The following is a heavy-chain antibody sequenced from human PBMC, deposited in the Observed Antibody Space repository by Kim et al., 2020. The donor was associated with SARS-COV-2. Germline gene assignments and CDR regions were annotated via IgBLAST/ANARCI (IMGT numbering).Heavy chain of an antibody. CDR3: AKERYSGSYPYYFDY. D-gene: IGHD1-26*01. CDR1: GFTFSSYG. V-gene: IGHV3-30*18. CDR2: ISYDGSNK. J-gene: IGHJ4*02. Sequence: GGSLRLSCAASGFTFSSYGMHWVRQAPGKGLEWVAVISYDGSNKYYADSVKGRFTISRDNSKNTLYLQMNSLRAEDTAVYYCAKERYSGSYPYYFDYWGQGTLVTVSS.